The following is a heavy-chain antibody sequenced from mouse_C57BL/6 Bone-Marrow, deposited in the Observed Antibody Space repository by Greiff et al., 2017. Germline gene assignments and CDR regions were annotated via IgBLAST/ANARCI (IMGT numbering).Heavy chain of an antibody. V-gene: IGHV2-2*01. CDR3: AITFTTVLATYDYAMDD. Sequence: VQLQQSGPGLVQPSQSLSITCTVSGFSLTSYGVHWVRQSPGKGLEWLGVIWSGGSTDYNAAFISRLSISKDNSKSQVFFKMNSLQADDRAIYYCAITFTTVLATYDYAMDDWGKGTSVTVSS. D-gene: IGHD1-1*01. J-gene: IGHJ4*01. CDR1: GFSLTSYG. CDR2: IWSGGST.